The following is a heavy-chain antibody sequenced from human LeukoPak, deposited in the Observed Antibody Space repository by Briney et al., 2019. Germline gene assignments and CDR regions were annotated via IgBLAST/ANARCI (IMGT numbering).Heavy chain of an antibody. CDR1: GGSISSGSYY. Sequence: PSQTLSLTCTVSGGSISSGSYYWSWIRQPAGTGLEWIGRIYTSGSTNYNPSLKSRVTISVDTSKNQFSLKLSSVTAADTAVYYCAREDYDFWSGYYASSFDYYYMDVWGKGTTVTVSS. V-gene: IGHV4-61*02. CDR2: IYTSGST. J-gene: IGHJ6*03. D-gene: IGHD3-3*01. CDR3: AREDYDFWSGYYASSFDYYYMDV.